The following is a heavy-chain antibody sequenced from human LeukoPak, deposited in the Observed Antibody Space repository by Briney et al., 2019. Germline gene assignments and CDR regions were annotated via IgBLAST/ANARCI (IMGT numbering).Heavy chain of an antibody. CDR3: SRRGPPYFDS. CDR1: GFIFSSYD. J-gene: IGHJ4*02. CDR2: IRCSGDAV. Sequence: GGSLRLSCAASGFIFSSYDRVWDRQAPGKGVEWISCIRCSGDAVSYAGSVNGRFTLSRDNAKHSVFLQMNSLRAQDTAIYYCSRRGPPYFDSWGQGTLVTLS. V-gene: IGHV3-48*03.